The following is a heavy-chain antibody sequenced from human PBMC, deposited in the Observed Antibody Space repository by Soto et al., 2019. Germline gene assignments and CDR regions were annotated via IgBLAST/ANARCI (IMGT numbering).Heavy chain of an antibody. V-gene: IGHV4-39*01. J-gene: IGHJ6*02. CDR3: ARHLRHTYYYGMDV. CDR1: GASISSGDYY. Sequence: PSETLSLTCSVSGASISSGDYYWGWIRQPPGKGLEWVGTVHDSGDTFRNPSVSSRVTMSVDTSKNQFSLKLNSVSAADTAIYYCARHLRHTYYYGMDVWGQGTTVTVSS. CDR2: VHDSGDT.